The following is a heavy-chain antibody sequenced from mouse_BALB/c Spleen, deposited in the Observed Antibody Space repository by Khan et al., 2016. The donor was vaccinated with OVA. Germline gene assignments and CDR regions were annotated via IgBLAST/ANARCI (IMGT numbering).Heavy chain of an antibody. CDR3: ARRNYFGYTFAY. CDR1: GYTFTDYY. CDR2: ISPGSGDT. J-gene: IGHJ3*01. Sequence: QIQLVQSGAELARPGASVKLSCKASGYTFTDYYINWVKQRTGQGLEWIGEISPGSGDTYYNERFKGKATLTEDKSSSTANMQLSSLTSEASAVYFCARRNYFGYTFAYWGQGTLVTVSA. D-gene: IGHD1-2*01. V-gene: IGHV1-77*01.